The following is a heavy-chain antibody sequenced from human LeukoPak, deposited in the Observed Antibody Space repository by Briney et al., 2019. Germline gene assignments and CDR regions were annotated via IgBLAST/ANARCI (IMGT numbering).Heavy chain of an antibody. J-gene: IGHJ4*02. CDR3: ARDHHFMITFGGVLTQRSTEKDY. V-gene: IGHV1-2*02. CDR1: GGTFSSYA. Sequence: GASVKVSCKASGGTFSSYAISWVRQAPGQGLEWMGWINPNSGGTNYAQKFQGRVTMTRDTSISTAYMELSRLRSDDTAVYYCARDHHFMITFGGVLTQRSTEKDYWGQGTLVTVSS. D-gene: IGHD3-16*01. CDR2: INPNSGGT.